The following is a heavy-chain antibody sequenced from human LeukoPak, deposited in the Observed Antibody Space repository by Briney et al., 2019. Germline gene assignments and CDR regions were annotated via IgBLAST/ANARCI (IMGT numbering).Heavy chain of an antibody. J-gene: IGHJ5*02. CDR2: INHSGST. V-gene: IGHV4-34*01. Sequence: SSETLSLTCAVYGGSFSGYYWSWIRQPTGKGLEWIGEINHSGSTNYNPSLKSRVTISVDTSKNQFSLKLSSVTAADTAVYYCARGRWFDPWGQGTLVTVSS. CDR3: ARGRWFDP. CDR1: GGSFSGYY.